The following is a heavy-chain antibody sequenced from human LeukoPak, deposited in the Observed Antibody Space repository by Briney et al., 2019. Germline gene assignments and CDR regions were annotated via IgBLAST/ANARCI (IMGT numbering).Heavy chain of an antibody. CDR1: GDSIRNGAYY. CDR3: ARWHPPASGSTRLFDP. V-gene: IGHV4-31*03. J-gene: IGHJ5*02. D-gene: IGHD3-10*01. CDR2: IYCTGSA. Sequence: SETLSLTCTVSGDSIRNGAYYWSWIRQYAGRGLEWIGYIYCTGSAYYNLSLKSRVTMSVDTSKNQFSLKMNSVTAADTAVYFCARWHPPASGSTRLFDPWGHGTLVTVSS.